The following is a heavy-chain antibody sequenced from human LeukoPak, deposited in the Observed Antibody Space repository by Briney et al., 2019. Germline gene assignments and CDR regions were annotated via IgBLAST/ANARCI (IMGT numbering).Heavy chain of an antibody. V-gene: IGHV5-10-1*01. CDR1: GYSFTSYW. CDR2: IDPSDSYT. J-gene: IGHJ5*02. CDR3: AREGGSYGYLDP. D-gene: IGHD1-26*01. Sequence: GESLKISCKGSGYSFTSYWISWLRQMPGKGLEWMGRIDPSDSYTNYSPSFQGHVTISADKSISTAYLQWSSLKASDTAMYYCAREGGSYGYLDPWGQGTLVTVSS.